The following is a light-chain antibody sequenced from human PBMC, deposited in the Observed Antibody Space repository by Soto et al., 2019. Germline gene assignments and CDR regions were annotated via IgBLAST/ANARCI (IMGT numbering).Light chain of an antibody. CDR1: QGISSY. J-gene: IGKJ5*01. Sequence: AIRMTQSPSSLSASTGARVTITCRASQGISSYLAWYQQKPGKAPKLLIYAASTLQSGVPSRFSGSGAGTDFSLTISCLQSEDFATYYGQQYYSYPITAGQGTRLEIK. CDR2: AAS. V-gene: IGKV1-8*01. CDR3: QQYYSYPIT.